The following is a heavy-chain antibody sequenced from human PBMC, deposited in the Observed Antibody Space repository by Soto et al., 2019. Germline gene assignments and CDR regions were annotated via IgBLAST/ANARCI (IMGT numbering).Heavy chain of an antibody. D-gene: IGHD5-12*01. Sequence: EVQVVESGGGLVQPGGSLRLSCAVSGFTVTINYMSWVRQAPGKGLEWVSVIYSGGTIYYADSVKGRFTISRDTSKNTLYLQMNSLIGDDTPVYYCHGYGYWGQGTLVTVSS. CDR2: IYSGGTI. CDR3: HGYGY. CDR1: GFTVTINY. J-gene: IGHJ4*02. V-gene: IGHV3-53*01.